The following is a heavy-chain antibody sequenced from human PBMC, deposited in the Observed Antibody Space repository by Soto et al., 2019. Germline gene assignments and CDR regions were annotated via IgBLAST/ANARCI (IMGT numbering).Heavy chain of an antibody. CDR2: INHSGST. CDR3: ARGRNRYSSGTFDY. Sequence: SETLCLTCAVDGGSFSGYYWSWLRPPPGKGLEWIGEINHSGSTNYNPSLKSRVTISVDTSKNQFSLRLSSVTAADTAVYYCARGRNRYSSGTFDYWGQGTLVTVSS. J-gene: IGHJ4*02. V-gene: IGHV4-34*01. D-gene: IGHD6-19*01. CDR1: GGSFSGYY.